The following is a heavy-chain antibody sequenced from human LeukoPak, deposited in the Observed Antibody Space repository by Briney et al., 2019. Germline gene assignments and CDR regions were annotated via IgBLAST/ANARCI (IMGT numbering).Heavy chain of an antibody. V-gene: IGHV4-31*03. CDR2: IYYSRSY. CDR1: GSSINSGGYC. D-gene: IGHD3-10*01. CDR3: ARGVLLWFGVRPDGRTDAFDI. Sequence: SETLSLTCSVSGSSINSGGYCWSWIPHHPGKGLEWLGYIYYSRSYYYSPSLKSRVTTPVDTSNNQSFLELSSVTDADTAVYYCARGVLLWFGVRPDGRTDAFDIWGQGKMVTVSS. J-gene: IGHJ3*02.